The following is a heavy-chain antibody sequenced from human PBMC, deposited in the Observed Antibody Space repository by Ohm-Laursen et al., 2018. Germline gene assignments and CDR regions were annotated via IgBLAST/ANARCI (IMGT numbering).Heavy chain of an antibody. Sequence: ASVKVSCKTSGYTFTSYDINWVRQATGQGLEWMGWMNPYSGNTGYAQKFQGRVTMTRDTSISTAYMELSSLTSKDTAVYYCARRIAMAGSTIDYWGQGTLVTVSS. V-gene: IGHV1-8*01. CDR3: ARRIAMAGSTIDY. CDR1: GYTFTSYD. CDR2: MNPYSGNT. D-gene: IGHD6-19*01. J-gene: IGHJ4*02.